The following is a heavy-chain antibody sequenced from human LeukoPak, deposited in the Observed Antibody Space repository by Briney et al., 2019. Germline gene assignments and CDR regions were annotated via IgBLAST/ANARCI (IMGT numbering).Heavy chain of an antibody. D-gene: IGHD3-22*01. CDR3: ARPYDSSGYWGGFDC. CDR2: IYPGDSDT. CDR1: GYSFTSYW. V-gene: IGHV5-51*01. Sequence: GESLKIPCKGSGYSFTSYWIGWVRQMPGKGLEWMGIIYPGDSDTKYSPSFQGQVTISADKSIDTAYLQWSSLKASDTAMYYCARPYDSSGYWGGFDCWGQGTLVTVSS. J-gene: IGHJ4*02.